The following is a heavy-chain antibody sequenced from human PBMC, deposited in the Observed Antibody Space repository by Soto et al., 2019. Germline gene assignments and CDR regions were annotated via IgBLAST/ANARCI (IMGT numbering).Heavy chain of an antibody. J-gene: IGHJ5*02. CDR2: ISYSGTT. CDR1: GDSISSSNNY. V-gene: IGHV4-30-4*01. D-gene: IGHD5-18*01. CDR3: ARGRGYSYGLDP. Sequence: QVQLQESGPGLVKPSQTLSLTCTVSGDSISSSNNYWSWIRQPPGEGLEWIGFISYSGTTSYSPSLKSRLAISLDTSKNQFSLSLSSVTAADTAVYYCARGRGYSYGLDPWGQGTLVTFSS.